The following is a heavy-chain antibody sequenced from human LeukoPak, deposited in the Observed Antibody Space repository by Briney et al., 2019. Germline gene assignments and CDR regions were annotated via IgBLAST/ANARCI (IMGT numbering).Heavy chain of an antibody. J-gene: IGHJ4*02. CDR1: GYIFTSYA. CDR3: ARVVGPETIDY. V-gene: IGHV1-3*01. D-gene: IGHD1-14*01. CDR2: INAGDGNT. Sequence: ASVKVSCKASGYIFTSYAIHWVRQAPGQRLEWMGWINAGDGNTKYSQKFQGRVTITRDTSASTAYMELSSLRSEDTAVYYCARVVGPETIDYWGQGTLVTVSS.